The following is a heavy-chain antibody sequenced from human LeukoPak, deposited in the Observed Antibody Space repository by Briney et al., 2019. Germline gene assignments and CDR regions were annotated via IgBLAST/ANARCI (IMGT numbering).Heavy chain of an antibody. Sequence: PGRSLSLSCAASGFTFSSYGMHWVRQAPGKGLEWVAVISYDGSNKYYADSVKGRFTISRDNSKNTLYLQMNSLRAEDTAVYYCAKDSGYYDSSDAEYFQHWGQGTLVTVSS. D-gene: IGHD3-22*01. V-gene: IGHV3-30*18. J-gene: IGHJ1*01. CDR2: ISYDGSNK. CDR3: AKDSGYYDSSDAEYFQH. CDR1: GFTFSSYG.